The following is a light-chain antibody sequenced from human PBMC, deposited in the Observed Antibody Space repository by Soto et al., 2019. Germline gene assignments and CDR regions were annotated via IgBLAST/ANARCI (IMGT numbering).Light chain of an antibody. V-gene: IGLV2-23*02. CDR1: TSDVGTYNL. CDR3: SSYAGGNTAV. Sequence: QSVLTQPVSVSGSPGQSITISCIGTTSDVGTYNLVSWYQQHPDKAPKLMIYEVTKRPSGVSNRFSGSKSGNTASLTISGLQADDEADYYCSSYAGGNTAVFGGGTKLTVL. J-gene: IGLJ2*01. CDR2: EVT.